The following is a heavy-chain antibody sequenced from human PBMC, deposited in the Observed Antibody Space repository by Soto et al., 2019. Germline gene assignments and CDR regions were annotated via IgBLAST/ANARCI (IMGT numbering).Heavy chain of an antibody. CDR1: GFPFNNYG. CDR3: ARKGDYYDSSGYYVDY. CDR2: ISSSSSPI. Sequence: LRLSCTVSGFPFNNYGINWVRQAPGKGLEWVSYISSSSSPIYYADSVKGRFTISRDNAKNSLYLQMNSLRDEDTAVYYCARKGDYYDSSGYYVDYWGQGTLVTVSS. V-gene: IGHV3-48*02. D-gene: IGHD3-22*01. J-gene: IGHJ4*02.